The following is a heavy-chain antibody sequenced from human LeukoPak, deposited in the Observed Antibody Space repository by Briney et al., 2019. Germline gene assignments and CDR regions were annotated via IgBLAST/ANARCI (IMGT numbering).Heavy chain of an antibody. CDR3: ARQPPLGG. CDR1: GYGFSTNW. Sequence: GASMKISCQGSGYGFSTNWIAWVRQMPGKGLEWMGIIFPSDSDTKYSPSFQGQVTISADKSISTAYLQWSSLKASDTAIYYCARQPPLGGWGQGTLVTVSS. CDR2: IFPSDSDT. V-gene: IGHV5-51*01. J-gene: IGHJ4*02.